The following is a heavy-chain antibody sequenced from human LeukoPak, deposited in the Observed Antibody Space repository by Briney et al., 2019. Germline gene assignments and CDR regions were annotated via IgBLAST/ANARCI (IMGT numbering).Heavy chain of an antibody. Sequence: GSLRLSCAASGFTFSSYSMNWVRQAPGKGLEWIGSIYHSGSTYYNPSLKSRVTISVDMPNNQFSLKMSSVTAADTAVYYCARTGDGYNYYNYYYMDVWGKGTTVTVTS. D-gene: IGHD5-24*01. V-gene: IGHV4-38-2*01. J-gene: IGHJ6*03. CDR3: ARTGDGYNYYNYYYMDV. CDR1: GFTFSSYS. CDR2: IYHSGST.